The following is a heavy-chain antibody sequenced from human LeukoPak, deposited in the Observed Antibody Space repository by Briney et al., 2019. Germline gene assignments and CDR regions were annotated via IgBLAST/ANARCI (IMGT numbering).Heavy chain of an antibody. CDR2: ISGSSSYI. CDR3: AKDQIGWAPGYVSGPLDQ. V-gene: IGHV3-21*01. D-gene: IGHD6-19*01. Sequence: PGGSLRLSCAASGFTFSSYSMNWVRQAPGKGLEWVSSISGSSSYIYYADSVKGRFTISRDNAMNSLYLQMNSLRAEDTAVYYCAKDQIGWAPGYVSGPLDQWGQGTLVTVSS. CDR1: GFTFSSYS. J-gene: IGHJ4*02.